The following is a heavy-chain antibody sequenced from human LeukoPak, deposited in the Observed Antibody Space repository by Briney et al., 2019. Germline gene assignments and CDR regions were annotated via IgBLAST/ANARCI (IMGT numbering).Heavy chain of an antibody. CDR3: ARVPPPWYYGSSGSASDY. CDR1: GFTFSSYA. J-gene: IGHJ4*02. D-gene: IGHD3-22*01. V-gene: IGHV3-23*01. CDR2: ISGSGGST. Sequence: GGSLRLSCAASGFTFSSYAMSWVRQAPGKGLEWVSAISGSGGSTYYADSVKGRFTISRDNAKNTLYLQMNSLRAEDTAVYYCARVPPPWYYGSSGSASDYWGQGTLVTVSS.